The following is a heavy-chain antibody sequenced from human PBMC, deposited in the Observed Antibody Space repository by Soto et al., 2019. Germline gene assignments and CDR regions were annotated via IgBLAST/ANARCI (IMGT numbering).Heavy chain of an antibody. D-gene: IGHD6-13*01. Sequence: VRCLTLSCAASGHTFSGSSIHWVRQASEKGLEWVGRIRSKPNSYATEYAASVQGRFTISRDDSKNTAYLHMNNLKTEDTAVYYCTSLCSSWFFYDWGQGA. CDR3: TSLCSSWFFYD. CDR1: GHTFSGSS. V-gene: IGHV3-73*01. CDR2: IRSKPNSYAT. J-gene: IGHJ4*02.